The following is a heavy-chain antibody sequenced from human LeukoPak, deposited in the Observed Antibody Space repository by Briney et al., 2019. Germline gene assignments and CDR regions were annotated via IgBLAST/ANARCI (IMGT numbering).Heavy chain of an antibody. J-gene: IGHJ4*02. CDR1: GFTFSSYG. Sequence: HPGGSLRLSCAASGFTFSSYGMHWVRQAPGKGLEWVAVISYDGSNKYYADSVKGRFTISRDNSKNTLYLQMNSLRAEDTAVYYCANAGGEAAGTEDYFDYWGQGTLVTVSS. V-gene: IGHV3-30*18. CDR2: ISYDGSNK. CDR3: ANAGGEAAGTEDYFDY. D-gene: IGHD6-13*01.